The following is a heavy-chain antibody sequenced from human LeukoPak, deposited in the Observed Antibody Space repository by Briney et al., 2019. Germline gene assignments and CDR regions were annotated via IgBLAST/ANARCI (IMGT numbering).Heavy chain of an antibody. Sequence: GASVKVSCKASGYTFTSYDINWVRQAAGQGLEWMGWMNPNSGNTGYAQKFQGRVTMTLSNSISTAYMELGSLTSEDTAVYYCTRGSQNCASASCYNFWGQGTLVTVSS. D-gene: IGHD2-2*02. J-gene: IGHJ4*02. CDR1: GYTFTSYD. CDR2: MNPNSGNT. CDR3: TRGSQNCASASCYNF. V-gene: IGHV1-8*01.